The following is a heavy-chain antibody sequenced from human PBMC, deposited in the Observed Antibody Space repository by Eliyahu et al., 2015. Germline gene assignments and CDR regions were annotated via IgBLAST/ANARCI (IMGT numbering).Heavy chain of an antibody. J-gene: IGHJ4*02. CDR2: ISSNGGST. V-gene: IGHV3-64*01. CDR1: GFXFXXYA. Sequence: EVQLVESGGGLVQPGGSLXLSCXASGFXFXXYAMHWVRQAPGKGLEYVSAISSNGGSTYYANSVKGRFTISRDNSKNTLYLQMGSLRAEDMTVYYCARTASSAIFREGFIFDYWGQGTLVTVSS. CDR3: ARTASSAIFREGFIFDY. D-gene: IGHD3-10*02.